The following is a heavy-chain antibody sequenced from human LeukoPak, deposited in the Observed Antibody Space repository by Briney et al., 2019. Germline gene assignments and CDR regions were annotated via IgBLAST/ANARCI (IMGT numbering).Heavy chain of an antibody. D-gene: IGHD3-10*01. J-gene: IGHJ5*02. CDR3: ARVRGVRGSWFDP. V-gene: IGHV4-59*01. Sequence: SETLSLPCTVSGGSISSYYWSWIRQPPGKGLEWIGYIYYSGSTNYNPSLKSRVTISVDTSKNQFSLKLSSVTAADTAVYYCARVRGVRGSWFDPWGQGTLVTVSS. CDR2: IYYSGST. CDR1: GGSISSYY.